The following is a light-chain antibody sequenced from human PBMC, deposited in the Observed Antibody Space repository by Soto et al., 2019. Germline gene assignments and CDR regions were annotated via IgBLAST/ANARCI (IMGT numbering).Light chain of an antibody. CDR2: RAS. CDR3: QQYGSSPLT. Sequence: IVMTQSPGTLSLSPGERATLSCRASQSVSSSFLAWDQQKPGQAPRLLISRASSRAAGIPDRFSGSGSGTDFTLTINRLEPEDFAVYYCQQYGSSPLTFGGGTKVEIK. V-gene: IGKV3-20*01. J-gene: IGKJ4*01. CDR1: QSVSSSF.